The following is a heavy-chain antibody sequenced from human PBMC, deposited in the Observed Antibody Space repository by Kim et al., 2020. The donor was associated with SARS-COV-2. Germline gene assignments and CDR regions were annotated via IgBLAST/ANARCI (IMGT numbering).Heavy chain of an antibody. CDR3: AKESISIYSSSWYLFGQFGGMEV. D-gene: IGHD6-13*01. J-gene: IGHJ6*02. CDR1: GFTFSSYG. Sequence: GGSLRLSCAASGFTFSSYGMHWVRQAPGKGLEWVAVISYDGSNKYYADSVKGRFTISRDNSKNTLYLQMNSLRAEDTAVYYCAKESISIYSSSWYLFGQFGGMEVWGQGTTVTVSS. CDR2: ISYDGSNK. V-gene: IGHV3-30*18.